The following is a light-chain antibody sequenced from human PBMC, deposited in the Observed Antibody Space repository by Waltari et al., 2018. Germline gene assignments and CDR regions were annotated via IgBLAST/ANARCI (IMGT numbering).Light chain of an antibody. CDR1: QRITSW. J-gene: IGKJ1*01. Sequence: DIQMIQSPSTLSASVGDRVTITCRASQRITSWLAWYQQIPGKPPKLLIYKASTLESGVPSRFSGSGSGTEFTLTISSLQPDDFATYYCQQYNSYPWTFGHGTKVELK. CDR2: KAS. CDR3: QQYNSYPWT. V-gene: IGKV1-5*03.